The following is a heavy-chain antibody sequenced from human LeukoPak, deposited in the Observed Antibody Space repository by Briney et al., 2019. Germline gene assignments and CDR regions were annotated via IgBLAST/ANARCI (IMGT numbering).Heavy chain of an antibody. V-gene: IGHV3-74*03. Sequence: GGSLRLSCAASGFSFSNHWMHWVRQVPGKGLVWVSRINSDGSSTTYADSVKGRFTISRDNAQNTLYLQMNSLRDEDTAVYYCTRDVSQSSSWYGEFDYWGQGTQVTVSS. CDR3: TRDVSQSSSWYGEFDY. J-gene: IGHJ4*02. CDR1: GFSFSNHW. CDR2: INSDGSST. D-gene: IGHD6-13*01.